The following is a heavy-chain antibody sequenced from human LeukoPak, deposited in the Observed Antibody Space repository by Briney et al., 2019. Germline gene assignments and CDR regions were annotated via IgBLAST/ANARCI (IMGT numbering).Heavy chain of an antibody. D-gene: IGHD1-26*01. CDR3: ARYDSVVGAARGGRDY. V-gene: IGHV1-69*04. Sequence: SVKVSCKASGGTFSSYAISWVRQAPGQGLEWMGRIIPILGIANYAQKFQGRVTITADKSTSTAYMELSSLRSEDTAVYYCARYDSVVGAARGGRDYWGQGTLVTVSS. J-gene: IGHJ4*02. CDR1: GGTFSSYA. CDR2: IIPILGIA.